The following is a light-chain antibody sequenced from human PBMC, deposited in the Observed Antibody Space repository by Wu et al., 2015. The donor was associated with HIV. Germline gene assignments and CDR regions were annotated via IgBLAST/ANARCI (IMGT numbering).Light chain of an antibody. CDR1: QRVSSNF. CDR3: HQYGRSPPFT. J-gene: IGKJ3*01. CDR2: DAS. V-gene: IGKV3-20*01. Sequence: ENVLTQSPGTLSLSPGEIATLSCRSSQRVSSNFLAWYQHKPGQAPRLLIYDASSRATGIPDRFSGSGSETDFTLTIRRLEPEDFAVYYCHQYGRSPPFTFGPGTKVDIK.